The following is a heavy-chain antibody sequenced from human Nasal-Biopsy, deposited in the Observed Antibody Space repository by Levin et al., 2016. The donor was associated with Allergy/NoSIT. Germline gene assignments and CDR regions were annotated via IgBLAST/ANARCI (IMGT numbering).Heavy chain of an antibody. CDR2: ISGSGDKT. J-gene: IGHJ4*02. Sequence: GESLKISCAASGFTFSTYAMSWVRQAPGKGLEWVSTISGSGDKTYYADSVKGRFTISRDDSKNTLYLQMNSLRAEDTAVHYCAKGGLTEPRPRYFDYWGQGTLVSVSS. V-gene: IGHV3-23*01. CDR3: AKGGLTEPRPRYFDY. CDR1: GFTFSTYA. D-gene: IGHD1-26*01.